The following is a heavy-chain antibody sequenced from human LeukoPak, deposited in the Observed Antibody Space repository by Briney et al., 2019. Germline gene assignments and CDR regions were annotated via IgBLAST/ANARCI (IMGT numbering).Heavy chain of an antibody. CDR2: IYHSGST. J-gene: IGHJ6*02. CDR3: AREGTTYYDILTGYYPPDYYYGMDV. Sequence: SGTLSLTCAVSGDSISSSNWWSWVRQPPGKGLEWIGEIYHSGSTKYSPSLKSRVTISVDKSKNQFSLKLSSVTAADTAVYYCAREGTTYYDILTGYYPPDYYYGMDVWGQGTTVTVSS. V-gene: IGHV4-4*02. D-gene: IGHD3-9*01. CDR1: GDSISSSNW.